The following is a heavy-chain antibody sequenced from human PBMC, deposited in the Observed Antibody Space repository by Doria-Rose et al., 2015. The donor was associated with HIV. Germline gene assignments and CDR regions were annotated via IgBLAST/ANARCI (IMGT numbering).Heavy chain of an antibody. CDR3: ARIKSSRWYHKYYFDF. Sequence: QITLKESGSVLVKPTETLTLTCTVSGASLSSPGMGVSWIRQPPGKALEWLANIFSDDERSYKTSLKSRLTISRGTSKSQVVLTMTDMDPVDTATYYCARIKSSRWYHKYYFDFWGQGTLVIVSA. CDR1: GASLSSPGMG. V-gene: IGHV2-26*01. CDR2: IFSDDER. D-gene: IGHD6-13*01. J-gene: IGHJ4*02.